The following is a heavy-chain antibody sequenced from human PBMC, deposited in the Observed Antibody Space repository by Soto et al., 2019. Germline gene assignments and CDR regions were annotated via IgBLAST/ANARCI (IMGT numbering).Heavy chain of an antibody. D-gene: IGHD1-20*01. CDR1: GFTFSSYS. CDR2: ISSSSSYI. Sequence: GGSLRLSCAASGFTFSSYSMNWVRQAPGKGLEWVSSISSSSSYIYYADSVKGRFTISRDNAKNSLYLQMNRLRAEDTAVYYCARAGGVTGNSNDAFDIWGQGTMVTVSS. CDR3: ARAGGVTGNSNDAFDI. V-gene: IGHV3-21*01. J-gene: IGHJ3*02.